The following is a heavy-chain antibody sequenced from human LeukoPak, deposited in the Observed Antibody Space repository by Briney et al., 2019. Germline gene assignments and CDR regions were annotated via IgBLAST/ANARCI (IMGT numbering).Heavy chain of an antibody. CDR2: IYHSEST. J-gene: IGHJ3*02. V-gene: IGHV4-30-2*01. Sequence: SETLSLTCAVSGGSISSAGYSCSWIRQPPGKGLEWIGYIYHSESTYYNPSLKSRVTISVVRSKNQFSLKLSSVTAADTAVYYCARGSLSDAFDIWGQGTMVTVSS. CDR3: ARGSLSDAFDI. CDR1: GGSISSAGYS.